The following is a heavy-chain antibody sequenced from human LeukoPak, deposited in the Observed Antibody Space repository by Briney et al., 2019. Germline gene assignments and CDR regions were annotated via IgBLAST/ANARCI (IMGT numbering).Heavy chain of an antibody. D-gene: IGHD2-15*01. V-gene: IGHV4-39*07. Sequence: SETLSLTCTVSGGSISSYYWGWIRQPPGKGLEWIGSIYYSGGGSTYYNPSLRSRVTISVDTSKDQFSLKLRSVTAADTAVYYCARDHSSPNYCRGNNWFDPWGQGTLVTVSS. CDR3: ARDHSSPNYCRGNNWFDP. CDR2: IYYSGGGST. J-gene: IGHJ5*02. CDR1: GGSISSYY.